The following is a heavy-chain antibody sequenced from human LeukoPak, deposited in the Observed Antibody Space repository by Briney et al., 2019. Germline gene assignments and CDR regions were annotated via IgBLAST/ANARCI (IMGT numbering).Heavy chain of an antibody. CDR1: GSTFSSYW. CDR3: AKLAYYDFWRGYYEGWYFDY. J-gene: IGHJ4*02. CDR2: ISGSGGST. D-gene: IGHD3-3*01. V-gene: IGHV3-23*01. Sequence: GGSLRLSCAASGSTFSSYWMSWVRQAPGKGLEWVSAISGSGGSTYYADSVKGRFTIPRDNSKNTLYLQMNILRAEDTAVYYCAKLAYYDFWRGYYEGWYFDYWGQGTLVTVSS.